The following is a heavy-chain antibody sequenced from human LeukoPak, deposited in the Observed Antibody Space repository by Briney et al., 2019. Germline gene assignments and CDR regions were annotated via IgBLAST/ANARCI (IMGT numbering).Heavy chain of an antibody. Sequence: GGSLRLSCAASGFTFSSYSMNWVRQAPGKGLEWVSSISSSSSYIYYADSVKGRFTISRDNAKNSLYLQMNSLRAEDTAVYYCASWCTSCYTHWFDPWGQGTLVTVSS. CDR3: ASWCTSCYTHWFDP. V-gene: IGHV3-21*01. CDR2: ISSSSSYI. CDR1: GFTFSSYS. D-gene: IGHD2-2*02. J-gene: IGHJ5*02.